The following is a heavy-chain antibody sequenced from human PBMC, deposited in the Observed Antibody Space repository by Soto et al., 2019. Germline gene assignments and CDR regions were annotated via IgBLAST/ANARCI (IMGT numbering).Heavy chain of an antibody. Sequence: PSETLSLTCTVSGGSISSSSYYWGWIRQPPGKGLEWIGSIYYSGSTYYNPSLKSRVTISVDTSKNQFSLKLSSVTAADTAVYYCARLDYYGSGSYRIYFDYWGQGTLVT. CDR1: GGSISSSSYY. V-gene: IGHV4-39*01. J-gene: IGHJ4*02. CDR2: IYYSGST. D-gene: IGHD3-10*01. CDR3: ARLDYYGSGSYRIYFDY.